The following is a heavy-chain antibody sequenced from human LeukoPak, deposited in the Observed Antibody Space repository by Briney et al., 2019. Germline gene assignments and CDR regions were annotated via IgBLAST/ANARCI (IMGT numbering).Heavy chain of an antibody. Sequence: SETLSLTCTVSGGSISSYYWSWIRQPPGKGLEWTGYIYYSGSTNYNPSLKSRVTISVDTSKNQFSLKLSSVTAADTAVYYCARDRVGATGFDYWGQGTLVTVSS. CDR3: ARDRVGATGFDY. D-gene: IGHD1-26*01. V-gene: IGHV4-59*01. CDR2: IYYSGST. CDR1: GGSISSYY. J-gene: IGHJ4*02.